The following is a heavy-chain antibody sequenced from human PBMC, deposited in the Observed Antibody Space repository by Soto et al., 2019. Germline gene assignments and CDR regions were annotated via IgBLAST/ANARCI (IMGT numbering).Heavy chain of an antibody. CDR1: GGSFSGYS. J-gene: IGHJ4*02. V-gene: IGHV4-34*01. D-gene: IGHD5-12*01. CDR3: ARAPQIVAMGRPFDY. CDR2: ISHSGST. Sequence: SETLSLTCAVYGGSFSGYSWNWIRQPPGKGLEWIGEISHSGSTNYNPSLKSRVTISLDTSKNQFSLRLTSLTAADTAVYFCARAPQIVAMGRPFDYWGQGILVTVSS.